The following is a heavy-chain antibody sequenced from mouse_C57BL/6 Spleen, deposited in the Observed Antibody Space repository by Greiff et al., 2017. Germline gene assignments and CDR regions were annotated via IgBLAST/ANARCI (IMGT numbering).Heavy chain of an antibody. CDR2: INPNNGGT. Sequence: VHVKQSGPELVKPGASVKIPCKASGYTFTDYNMDWVKQSHGKSLEWIGDINPNNGGTIYNQKVKGKATLTVDKSSSTAYMELRSLTSEDTAVEYCARYSSGYVYAMDYWGQGTSVTVSS. J-gene: IGHJ4*01. D-gene: IGHD3-2*02. CDR3: ARYSSGYVYAMDY. CDR1: GYTFTDYN. V-gene: IGHV1-18*01.